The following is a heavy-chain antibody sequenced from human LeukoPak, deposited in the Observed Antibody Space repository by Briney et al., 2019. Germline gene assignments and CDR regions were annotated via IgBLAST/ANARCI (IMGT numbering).Heavy chain of an antibody. Sequence: TSETLSLTCAVYGGSLSGYYWSWIRQPPGKGLEWIGEINHSGSTNYNPSLKSRVTISVDTSKNQFSLKLSSVTAADTAVYYCARGGGYGSASYRPYYYYYYGMDVWGQGTTVTVSS. V-gene: IGHV4-34*01. D-gene: IGHD3-10*01. CDR2: INHSGST. CDR3: ARGGGYGSASYRPYYYYYYGMDV. CDR1: GGSLSGYY. J-gene: IGHJ6*02.